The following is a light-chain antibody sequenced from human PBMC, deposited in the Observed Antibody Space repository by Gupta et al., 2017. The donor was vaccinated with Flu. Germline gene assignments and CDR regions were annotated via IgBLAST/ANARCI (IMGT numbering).Light chain of an antibody. V-gene: IGKV2D-29*01. CDR1: QSLLHSNGKTF. CDR2: EIS. CDR3: MQATQVPYT. J-gene: IGKJ2*01. Sequence: DIVMSQRPLTLSVTPGQPASISCKSSQSLLHSNGKTFFYWHLQKPGQPPQLLIYEISQRYTGVADRFSGSGSGTDFTLRISRVEAEDAGVYYCMQATQVPYTFGQGTKVEIK.